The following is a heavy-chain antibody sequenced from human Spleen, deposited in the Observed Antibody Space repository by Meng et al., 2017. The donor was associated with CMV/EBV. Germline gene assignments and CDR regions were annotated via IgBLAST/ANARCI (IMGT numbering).Heavy chain of an antibody. CDR3: AKGGGERVTFDAMDV. Sequence: GGSLRLSCAASGFTFSSYSMSWIRQAPGKGLQWVSSISGSSTVTYYADSVKGRFTISRDNSNNTLHLQMNSLRADDTAMYYCAKGGGERVTFDAMDVWGQGTTVTVSS. CDR2: ISGSSTVT. D-gene: IGHD2-21*02. V-gene: IGHV3-23*01. J-gene: IGHJ6*02. CDR1: GFTFSSYS.